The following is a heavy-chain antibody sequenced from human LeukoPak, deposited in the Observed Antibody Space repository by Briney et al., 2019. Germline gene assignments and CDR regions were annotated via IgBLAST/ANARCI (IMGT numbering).Heavy chain of an antibody. CDR2: ISAYNGNT. V-gene: IGHV1-18*01. Sequence: ASVKVSCKASGYTFTSYGISWVRQAPGQGLEWMGWISAYNGNTNYAQKLQGRVTMTTDTSTSTAYMELRSLRSDDTAVYYCARDVGYCSGGSCSGPFDYWGQGTLVTVSS. D-gene: IGHD2-15*01. CDR1: GYTFTSYG. J-gene: IGHJ4*02. CDR3: ARDVGYCSGGSCSGPFDY.